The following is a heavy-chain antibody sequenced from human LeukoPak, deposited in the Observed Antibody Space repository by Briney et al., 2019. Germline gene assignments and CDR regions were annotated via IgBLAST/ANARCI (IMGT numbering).Heavy chain of an antibody. CDR2: IASDGSST. J-gene: IGHJ4*02. Sequence: RGSLRLSCAASGFTFSSYWMIWVRQAPGKGLVWVSRIASDGSSTTYADSVKGRFSISRDNAKNTLYLQMNSLRVEDTAVYYCARGRPHGNDYWGQGTLVTVSS. V-gene: IGHV3-74*01. CDR1: GFTFSSYW. D-gene: IGHD4-23*01. CDR3: ARGRPHGNDY.